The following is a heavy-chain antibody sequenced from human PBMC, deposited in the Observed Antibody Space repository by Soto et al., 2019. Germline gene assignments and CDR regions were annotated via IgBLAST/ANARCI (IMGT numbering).Heavy chain of an antibody. CDR1: GGSFSGYY. CDR3: ARGVRYCSSTSCYSYYYYYMDV. CDR2: INHSGST. J-gene: IGHJ6*03. V-gene: IGHV4-34*01. Sequence: SETLSLTCAVYGGSFSGYYWSWIRQPPGKGLEWIGEINHSGSTNYNPSLKSRVTISVDTSKNQFSIKLSSVTAADTAVYYCARGVRYCSSTSCYSYYYYYMDVWGKGTTVTVSS. D-gene: IGHD2-2*01.